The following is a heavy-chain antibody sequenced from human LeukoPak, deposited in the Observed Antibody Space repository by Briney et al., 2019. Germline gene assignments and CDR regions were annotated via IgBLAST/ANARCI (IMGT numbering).Heavy chain of an antibody. V-gene: IGHV3-7*01. CDR3: TTDPRVLRYFDWLLSIDY. J-gene: IGHJ4*02. Sequence: GGSLRLSCVASGFTFSSYWMTWVRQAPGKGLEWVANIKTDGSQIYYVDSVKGRFTISRDNAKNSLYLQMNSLRAEDTAVYYCTTDPRVLRYFDWLLSIDYWGQGTLVTVSS. CDR1: GFTFSSYW. CDR2: IKTDGSQI. D-gene: IGHD3-9*01.